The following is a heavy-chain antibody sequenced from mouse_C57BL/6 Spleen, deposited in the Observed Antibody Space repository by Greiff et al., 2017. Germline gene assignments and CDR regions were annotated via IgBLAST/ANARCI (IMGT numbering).Heavy chain of an antibody. D-gene: IGHD1-1*01. CDR1: GYTFTSYW. Sequence: QVQLQQPGAELVKPGASVKLSCKASGYTFTSYWMHWVKQRPGRGLEWIGGIDPNNGGTNYNEKFKGKATLTVDKSSSTAYMQLSSLTSEDSAVYYCASPYYGSSYYAMDDWGQGTSVTVSS. CDR2: IDPNNGGT. CDR3: ASPYYGSSYYAMDD. J-gene: IGHJ4*01. V-gene: IGHV1-72*01.